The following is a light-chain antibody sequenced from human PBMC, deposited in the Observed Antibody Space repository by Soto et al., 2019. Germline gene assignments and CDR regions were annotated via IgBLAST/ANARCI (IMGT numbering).Light chain of an antibody. CDR1: QSLLYSNGKTY. Sequence: DIVMTQTPLSLSVTPGQPSSISCTSGQSLLYSNGKTYLYWYLQKPGQPPQLLIYAVSNRFSGGPDRCSGSGSGTDFTLKISRVEADDVGVYYCMQSTHLPLTFGGGTKGEI. J-gene: IGKJ4*01. V-gene: IGKV2D-29*01. CDR2: AVS. CDR3: MQSTHLPLT.